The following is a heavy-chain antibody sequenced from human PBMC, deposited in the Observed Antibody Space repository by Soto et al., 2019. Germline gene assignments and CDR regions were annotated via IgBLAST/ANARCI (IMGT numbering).Heavy chain of an antibody. Sequence: SETLSLTCTVSGGSISSYYWSWIRQPPGKGLEWIGYIYYSGSTNYNPSLKSRVTISVDTSKNQFSLKLSSVTAADTAVYYCARGTRNFWSGYYETTLDYWGQGTLVTVSS. J-gene: IGHJ4*02. D-gene: IGHD3-3*01. CDR1: GGSISSYY. CDR2: IYYSGST. CDR3: ARGTRNFWSGYYETTLDY. V-gene: IGHV4-59*01.